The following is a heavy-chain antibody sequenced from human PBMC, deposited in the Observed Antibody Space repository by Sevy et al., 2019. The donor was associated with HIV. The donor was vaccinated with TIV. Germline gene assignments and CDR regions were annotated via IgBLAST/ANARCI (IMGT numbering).Heavy chain of an antibody. J-gene: IGHJ4*02. D-gene: IGHD2-15*01. CDR3: ARGDCSGGSCYADY. V-gene: IGHV3-11*06. CDR1: GFTFSDYY. CDR2: ISSSSSYT. Sequence: GESLKISCAASGFTFSDYYMSWIRQAPGKGLEWVSYISSSSSYTNYADSVKGRFTISRDNAKNSLYLQMNSLRAEDTAVYYCARGDCSGGSCYADYWGQGTPVTVSS.